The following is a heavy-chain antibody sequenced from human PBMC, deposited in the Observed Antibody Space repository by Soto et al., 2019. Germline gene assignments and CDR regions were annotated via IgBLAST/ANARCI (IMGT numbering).Heavy chain of an antibody. Sequence: SETLSLTCAVSGGSFTSNNWWTWVRQPPGQGLEWIGEIYRTGSTNYNPSLKSRVTISLDKSENQFSLKVTSLTAADTAVYYCASRDPGSSVDYWGQGTLVTVSS. CDR3: ASRDPGSSVDY. CDR1: GGSFTSNNW. V-gene: IGHV4-4*02. CDR2: IYRTGST. J-gene: IGHJ4*02. D-gene: IGHD3-22*01.